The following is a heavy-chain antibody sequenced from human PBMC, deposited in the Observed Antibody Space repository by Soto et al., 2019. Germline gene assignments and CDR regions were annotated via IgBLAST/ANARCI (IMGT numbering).Heavy chain of an antibody. J-gene: IGHJ6*02. CDR1: GFSFNEAW. D-gene: IGHD2-15*01. Sequence: EVKLVESAGGLVKPGGSLRLSCVASGFSFNEAWMNWVRQAPGEGLEWVGRIKTSAGGGATDYAAPVQGRFTISRDDSKNALYLHMNSLRTEDTAIYYCTTGSVEGIWGQGTTVTVSS. V-gene: IGHV3-15*07. CDR2: IKTSAGGGAT. CDR3: TTGSVEGI.